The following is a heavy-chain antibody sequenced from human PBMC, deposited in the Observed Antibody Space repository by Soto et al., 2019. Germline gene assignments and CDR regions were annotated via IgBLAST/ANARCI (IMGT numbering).Heavy chain of an antibody. D-gene: IGHD3-10*01. CDR2: IYYSGST. CDR1: GGSIGSSSYY. J-gene: IGHJ3*02. Sequence: PSETLSLTCTVSGGSIGSSSYYWGWIRQPPGKGLEWIGSIYYSGSTYYNPSLKSRVAISVDTSKNQFSLRLSSVTAADTAVYYCASGEVYYGSSAFDIWGLGTMVTVSS. V-gene: IGHV4-39*01. CDR3: ASGEVYYGSSAFDI.